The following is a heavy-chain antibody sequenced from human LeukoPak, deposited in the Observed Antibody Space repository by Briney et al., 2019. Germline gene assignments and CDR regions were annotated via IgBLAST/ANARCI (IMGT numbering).Heavy chain of an antibody. J-gene: IGHJ2*01. CDR1: GYXFTSYY. D-gene: IGHD2-8*01. V-gene: IGHV1-46*01. CDR2: INPSGGST. Sequence: GASVKVSCKASGYXFTSYYMHWVRQAPGQGLKWMGIINPSGGSTSYAQKFQGRVTMTRDTSTSTVYMELSSLRSEDTAVYYCARGGYCTNGVCPLRHWYFDLWGRGTLVTVSS. CDR3: ARGGYCTNGVCPLRHWYFDL.